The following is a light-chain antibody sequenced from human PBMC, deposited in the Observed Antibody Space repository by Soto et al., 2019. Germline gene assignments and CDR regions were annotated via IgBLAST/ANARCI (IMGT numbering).Light chain of an antibody. J-gene: IGLJ2*01. CDR3: AAWDDSLVV. V-gene: IGLV1-44*01. CDR2: SNN. CDR1: SSNIGSNT. Sequence: QSALTQPPSASGTPGQRVTISCSGSSSNIGSNTVNWYHQLPGTAPKLLIYSNNQRPSGVPDRFSGSKSGTSASLAISGLQSEDEADYYCAAWDDSLVVFGGGTKLTVL.